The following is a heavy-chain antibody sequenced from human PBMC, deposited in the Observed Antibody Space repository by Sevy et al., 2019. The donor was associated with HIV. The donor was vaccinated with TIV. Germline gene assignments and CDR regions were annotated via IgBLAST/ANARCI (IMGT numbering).Heavy chain of an antibody. V-gene: IGHV3-30-3*01. CDR1: GFTFSSYA. Sequence: GGSLRLSCAASGFTFSSYAMHWVRQAPGKGLEWVAVISYDGSNKYYADSVKGRFTISRDNSKNTLYLQMNSLRAEDRAVYYCARDRGSSSWYSGASYYYYYGMDVWGQGTTVTVSS. CDR3: ARDRGSSSWYSGASYYYYYGMDV. D-gene: IGHD6-13*01. CDR2: ISYDGSNK. J-gene: IGHJ6*02.